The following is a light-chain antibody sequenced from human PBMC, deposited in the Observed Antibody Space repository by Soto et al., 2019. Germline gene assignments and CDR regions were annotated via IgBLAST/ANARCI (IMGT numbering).Light chain of an antibody. CDR3: QQYDEHSIT. CDR2: HAS. Sequence: TQSPSTLSASVGDRVTITCRASQPISTWLAWYQQRPGKAPNLLIYHASSLESGVPSRFSGSGSGTEFTLSISSLQPDDFGTYYCQQYDEHSITFGQGTRLEI. V-gene: IGKV1-5*01. J-gene: IGKJ5*01. CDR1: QPISTW.